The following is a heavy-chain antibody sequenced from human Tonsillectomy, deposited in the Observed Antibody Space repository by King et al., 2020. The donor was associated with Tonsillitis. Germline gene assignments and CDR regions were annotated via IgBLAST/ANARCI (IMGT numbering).Heavy chain of an antibody. Sequence: QLQESGPGLVKPSETLSLTCTVSGGSISSSSYYWGWIRQPPGKGLEWIGSIYYSGSTNYNPSLKSRVTISVDTSKNQFSLKLSSVTAADTAVYYCARRGYGHPLFDYWGQGTLVTVSS. CDR2: IYYSGST. D-gene: IGHD3-22*01. V-gene: IGHV4-39*07. CDR3: ARRGYGHPLFDY. J-gene: IGHJ4*02. CDR1: GGSISSSSYY.